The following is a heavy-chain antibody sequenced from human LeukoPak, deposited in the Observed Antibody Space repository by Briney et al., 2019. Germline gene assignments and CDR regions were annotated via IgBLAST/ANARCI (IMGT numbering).Heavy chain of an antibody. CDR1: GFTVSSNY. V-gene: IGHV3-53*01. CDR2: IYSGGST. CDR3: ARYSSGYPDAFDI. J-gene: IGHJ3*02. D-gene: IGHD3-22*01. Sequence: GGSLRLSCPASGFTVSSNYMSWVRPAPGKGLEWDSVIYSGGSTYYADSVKGGFTISRDNSKNTLYLQMNSLRAEDTAVYYCARYSSGYPDAFDIWGQGTMVTVSS.